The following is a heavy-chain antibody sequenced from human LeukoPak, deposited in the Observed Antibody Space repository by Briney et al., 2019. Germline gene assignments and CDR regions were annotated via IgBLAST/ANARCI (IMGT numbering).Heavy chain of an antibody. CDR3: ARTENILTGYFDY. Sequence: SETLSLTCGVSGGSISSTNWWTWVRQPPGEGLEWIGEVELSGRTNYNPSLESRVTISVDMSANHISLKLTSVTAADTAVYYCARTENILTGYFDYWGQGTLVTVSS. V-gene: IGHV4-4*02. CDR2: VELSGRT. CDR1: GGSISSTNW. J-gene: IGHJ4*02. D-gene: IGHD3-9*01.